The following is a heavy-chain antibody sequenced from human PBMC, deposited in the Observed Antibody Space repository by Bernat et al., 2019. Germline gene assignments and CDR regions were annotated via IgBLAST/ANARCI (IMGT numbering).Heavy chain of an antibody. CDR1: GYTFTGYY. Sequence: QVQLVQSGAEVKKPGASVKVSCKASGYTFTGYYMHWVRQAPGQGLEWMGRINPNSGGTNSAQKFQGRVTMTRDTSISTAYMELSRLRSDDTAVYYCARESDTYNNSNVFDIWGQGTMVTVSS. V-gene: IGHV1-2*06. J-gene: IGHJ3*02. D-gene: IGHD1-14*01. CDR2: INPNSGGT. CDR3: ARESDTYNNSNVFDI.